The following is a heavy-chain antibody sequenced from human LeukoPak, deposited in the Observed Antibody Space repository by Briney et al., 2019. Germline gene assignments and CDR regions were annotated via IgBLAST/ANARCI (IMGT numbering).Heavy chain of an antibody. Sequence: GGSLRLSCSASGFTFKSYAMHWVRQAPGKGLEYVSSINTNGANTYYADSVKGRFTISRDNSKNTLYLQMNSLRAEDTAVYYCAKERKGITIFGVVIHHNWFDPWGQGTLVTVSS. J-gene: IGHJ5*02. CDR2: INTNGANT. CDR3: AKERKGITIFGVVIHHNWFDP. CDR1: GFTFKSYA. D-gene: IGHD3-3*01. V-gene: IGHV3-64*04.